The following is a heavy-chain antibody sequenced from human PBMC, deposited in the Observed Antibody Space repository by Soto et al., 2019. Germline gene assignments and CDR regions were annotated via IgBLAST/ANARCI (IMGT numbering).Heavy chain of an antibody. CDR3: ARLLPRLGTADYFDY. D-gene: IGHD7-27*01. CDR2: IHSGST. Sequence: QVQLHESGPGLVKPSETLSLTCSVSGVSISSYYWTWIRQPPGKGLEWIGYIHSGSTNYHPSPTSRVTISVATSKIQFSLQLSAVTAADPAAYYCARLLPRLGTADYFDYWGHGTPVTVSS. CDR1: GVSISSYY. J-gene: IGHJ4*01. V-gene: IGHV4-59*08.